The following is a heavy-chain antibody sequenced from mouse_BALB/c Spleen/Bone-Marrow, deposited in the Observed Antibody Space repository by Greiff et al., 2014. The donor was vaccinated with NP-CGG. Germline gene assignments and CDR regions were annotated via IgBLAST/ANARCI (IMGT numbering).Heavy chain of an antibody. J-gene: IGHJ2*01. Sequence: EVKLVESGGGLVQPGGSRKLSCATSGFTFSGFGMHWVRQAPERGLEWVAYISGGSSTIVYADTVKGRFTISRDNPKNTLFLQMTSLRSEDTAMYYCTRGGNWEDFDYWGQGTTLTVSS. CDR3: TRGGNWEDFDY. D-gene: IGHD4-1*01. V-gene: IGHV5-17*02. CDR2: ISGGSSTI. CDR1: GFTFSGFG.